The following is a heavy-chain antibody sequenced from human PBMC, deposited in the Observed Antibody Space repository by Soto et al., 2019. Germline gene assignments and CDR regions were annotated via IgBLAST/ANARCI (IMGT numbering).Heavy chain of an antibody. D-gene: IGHD3-9*01. V-gene: IGHV1-69*01. CDR1: GGTFSSYA. CDR2: IIAIFGTA. Sequence: QVQLVQSGAEVKKPGSSVKVSCKASGGTFSSYAISWVRQAPGQGLEWMGGIIAIFGTANYAQKFQGRVTITADESTSTAYMEPCRLISEDTAVYCCVTRERPRITLFHGDFYCCGTDVWPQGTTVTVSS. CDR3: VTRERPRITLFHGDFYCCGTDV. J-gene: IGHJ6*02.